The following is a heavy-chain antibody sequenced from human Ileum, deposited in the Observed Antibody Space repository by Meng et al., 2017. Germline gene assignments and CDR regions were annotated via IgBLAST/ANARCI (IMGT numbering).Heavy chain of an antibody. CDR1: GFTFSSYA. CDR2: ISGSGGST. CDR3: AKDPMIVVVISTYWYFDL. Sequence: GESLKISCAASGFTFSSYAMSWVRQAPGKGLEWVSAISGSGGSTYYADSVKGRFTISRDNSKNTLYLQMNSLRTEDTAVYYCAKDPMIVVVISTYWYFDLWGHGTLVTVSS. J-gene: IGHJ2*01. V-gene: IGHV3-23*01. D-gene: IGHD3-22*01.